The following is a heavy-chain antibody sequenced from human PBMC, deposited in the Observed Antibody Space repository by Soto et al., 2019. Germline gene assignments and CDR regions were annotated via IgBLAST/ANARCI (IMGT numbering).Heavy chain of an antibody. CDR1: GGTFRNSA. CDR2: IMPIFRTP. J-gene: IGHJ6*02. Sequence: QVQLEQSGAEVKKPGSSVKVSCKASGGTFRNSAISWVRQAPGQGLEWMGGIMPIFRTPDYAQKFHGRVTITADESTSTAYMELRGLRSDDTAVYFCARDNDRPQLGGNYYYILDVWGHGTTVTVSS. CDR3: ARDNDRPQLGGNYYYILDV. D-gene: IGHD1-1*01. V-gene: IGHV1-69*12.